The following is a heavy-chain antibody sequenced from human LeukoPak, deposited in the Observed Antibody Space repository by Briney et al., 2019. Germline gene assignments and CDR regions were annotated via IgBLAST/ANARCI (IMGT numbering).Heavy chain of an antibody. CDR1: GGTFSSYA. J-gene: IGHJ6*03. CDR2: IIPIFGTA. Sequence: SVKVSCKASGGTFSSYAISWVRQAPGQGLEWMGRIIPIFGTANYAQKFQGRVTITTGESTSTAYMELSSLRSEDTAVYYCARDLGIVGATTSYYYYMDVWGKGTTVTVSS. V-gene: IGHV1-69*05. D-gene: IGHD1-26*01. CDR3: ARDLGIVGATTSYYYYMDV.